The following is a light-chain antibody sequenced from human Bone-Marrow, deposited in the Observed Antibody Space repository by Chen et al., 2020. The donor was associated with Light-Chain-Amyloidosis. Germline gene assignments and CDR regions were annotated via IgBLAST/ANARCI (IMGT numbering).Light chain of an antibody. CDR3: SSYAGTNNWV. J-gene: IGLJ3*02. Sequence: QSALTQPPSASGSPGQSVTVSRTGTSSDVGRYNYVSWYQQLPGKAPQLMIYEVTKRPSGVPDRFSGSKSGNTASLTVSGLRADDEADYFCSSYAGTNNWVFGGGTKVTVL. CDR2: EVT. V-gene: IGLV2-8*01. CDR1: SSDVGRYNY.